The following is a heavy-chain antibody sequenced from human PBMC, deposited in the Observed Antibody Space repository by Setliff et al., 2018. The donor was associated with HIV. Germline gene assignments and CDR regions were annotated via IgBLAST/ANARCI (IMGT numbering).Heavy chain of an antibody. Sequence: KVSCKASRSTFNSHTINWVRQAPGQGLDWMGRIIPIHGVANYEQRFQGKVTITADKSTSTAYMELTSLRFDDTAMYYCVRGVQSPPHYSYYYMDVWGEGTMVTVSS. CDR1: RSTFNSHT. CDR3: VRGVQSPPHYSYYYMDV. V-gene: IGHV1-69*02. CDR2: IIPIHGVA. J-gene: IGHJ6*03. D-gene: IGHD3-3*01.